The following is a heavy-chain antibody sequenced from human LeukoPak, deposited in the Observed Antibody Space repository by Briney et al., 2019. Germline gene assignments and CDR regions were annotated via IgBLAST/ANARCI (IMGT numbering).Heavy chain of an antibody. D-gene: IGHD6-19*01. J-gene: IGHJ4*02. CDR1: GGTFSSYA. Sequence: SVKVSCKASGGTFSSYAISWVRQAPGQGLEWMGRIIPIFGIANYAQKFQGRVTITADKSTSTAYMELSSLRSEDTAVYYCASLGSAAVAGLGTAYWGQGTLVTVSS. V-gene: IGHV1-69*04. CDR3: ASLGSAAVAGLGTAY. CDR2: IIPIFGIA.